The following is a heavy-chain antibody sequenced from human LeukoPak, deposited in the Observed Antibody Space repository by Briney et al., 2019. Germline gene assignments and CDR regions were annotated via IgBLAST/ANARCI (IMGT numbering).Heavy chain of an antibody. D-gene: IGHD2-2*01. J-gene: IGHJ6*03. V-gene: IGHV1-18*01. CDR1: GYTFTSDG. CDR3: ARVETDIVVVPATLGLRNYYYYYMDV. Sequence: GASVKVSCKASGYTFTSDGISWVREAPGQGLEWMGWISAYNGNTNYAQKLQGRVTMTTDTSTSTAYMELRSLRSDDTAVYYCARVETDIVVVPATLGLRNYYYYYMDVWGKGTTVTVSS. CDR2: ISAYNGNT.